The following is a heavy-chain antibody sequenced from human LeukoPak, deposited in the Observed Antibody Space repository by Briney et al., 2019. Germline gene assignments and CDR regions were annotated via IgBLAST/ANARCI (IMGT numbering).Heavy chain of an antibody. Sequence: GASVKVSCKASGYTFTRYGITWVRQAPGQGLEWMGWIGAYSANTNYAQKFQGRVSLTADTSTSTAYMELTTLTSDDTAVYYCARGSSYTSSWHKDYWGQGTLVTVSS. CDR3: ARGSSYTSSWHKDY. V-gene: IGHV1-18*01. CDR2: IGAYSANT. CDR1: GYTFTRYG. J-gene: IGHJ4*02. D-gene: IGHD6-13*01.